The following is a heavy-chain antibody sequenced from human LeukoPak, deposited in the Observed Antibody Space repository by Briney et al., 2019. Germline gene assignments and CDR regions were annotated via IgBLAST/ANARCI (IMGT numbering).Heavy chain of an antibody. CDR3: ARREAVLTGYFDY. CDR1: GGSISGSY. V-gene: IGHV4-59*08. Sequence: PSETLSLTCTVSGGSISGSYWSWIRQSPGKELEWIAYINDSGTTSYNPSLKSRVTISVDTSKKQFSLKVNSVTAADTAVYYCARREAVLTGYFDYWGQGTQVTVSS. D-gene: IGHD1-14*01. J-gene: IGHJ4*02. CDR2: INDSGTT.